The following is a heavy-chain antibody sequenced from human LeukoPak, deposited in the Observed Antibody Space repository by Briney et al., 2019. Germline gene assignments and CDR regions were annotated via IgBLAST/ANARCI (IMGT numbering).Heavy chain of an antibody. CDR2: IIPILGIT. CDR3: ARGSQVVAADSGQFDY. V-gene: IGHV1-69*04. D-gene: IGHD2-15*01. CDR1: GGTFSNYA. J-gene: IGHJ4*02. Sequence: ASVTLPCTASGGTFSNYAISWVRQSPGQGLEWMGRIIPILGITNYAQKFQGRVTITADKSTSTAYMEVSRLRSEDTAVYYCARGSQVVAADSGQFDYWGQGTLVTVSS.